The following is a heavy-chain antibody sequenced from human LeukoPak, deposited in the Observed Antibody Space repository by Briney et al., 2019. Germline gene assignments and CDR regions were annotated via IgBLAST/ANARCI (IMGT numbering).Heavy chain of an antibody. CDR1: DDSFSTHY. Sequence: SETLSLTFSVSDDSFSTHYWTWIRHPPGKGLEWIGYISSSGSTNYNPSLKSRVTITVDTSKKQFSLKMTSVTAADTAVYYCARDPTTVTKGFDVWGQGTMVTVSS. CDR3: ARDPTTVTKGFDV. CDR2: ISSSGST. J-gene: IGHJ3*01. D-gene: IGHD4-17*01. V-gene: IGHV4-59*11.